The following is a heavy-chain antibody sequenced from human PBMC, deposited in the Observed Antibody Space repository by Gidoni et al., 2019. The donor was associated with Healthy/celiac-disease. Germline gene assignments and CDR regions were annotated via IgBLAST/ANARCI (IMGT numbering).Heavy chain of an antibody. CDR3: ARDSGNPTEYYYGSGSYYNGGFYWFDP. CDR1: GGTFSSYA. D-gene: IGHD3-10*01. Sequence: QVQLVQSGAEVKKPGSSVKVSCKASGGTFSSYAISWVRQAPGQGLEWMGGIIPIFGIANYAQKFQGRVTITADKSTSTAYMELSSLRSEDTAVYYCARDSGNPTEYYYGSGSYYNGGFYWFDPWGQGTLVTVSS. J-gene: IGHJ5*02. V-gene: IGHV1-69*17. CDR2: IIPIFGIA.